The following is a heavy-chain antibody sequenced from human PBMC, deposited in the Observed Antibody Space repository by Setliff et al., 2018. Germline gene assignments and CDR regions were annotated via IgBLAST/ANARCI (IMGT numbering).Heavy chain of an antibody. J-gene: IGHJ3*02. D-gene: IGHD1-26*01. Sequence: GGSLRLSCAASGFTFSSYAMSWVRQAPGKGLEWVSAISGSGGSTYYADSVKGRLTISRDNSKNTLYLQMNSLRAEDTAVYYCAKGHCRGEWELCESGAFDIWGQGTMVTVSS. CDR3: AKGHCRGEWELCESGAFDI. CDR1: GFTFSSYA. CDR2: ISGSGGST. V-gene: IGHV3-23*01.